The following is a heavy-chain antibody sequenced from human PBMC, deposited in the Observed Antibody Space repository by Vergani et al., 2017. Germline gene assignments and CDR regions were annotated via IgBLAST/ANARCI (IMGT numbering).Heavy chain of an antibody. Sequence: QVQLVESGGGVVQPGRSLRRSCAASGFTFSSYGMHWVRQAPGKGLEWVAVISYDGSNKYYADSVKGRFTISRDNSKNTLYLQMNSLRAEDTAVYYCAKEIYSSGWSAYYYYYYGMDVWGQGTTVTVSS. D-gene: IGHD6-19*01. CDR3: AKEIYSSGWSAYYYYYYGMDV. CDR2: ISYDGSNK. V-gene: IGHV3-30*18. CDR1: GFTFSSYG. J-gene: IGHJ6*02.